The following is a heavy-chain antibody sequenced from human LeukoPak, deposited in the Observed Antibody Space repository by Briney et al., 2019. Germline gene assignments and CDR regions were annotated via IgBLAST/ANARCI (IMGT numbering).Heavy chain of an antibody. Sequence: GGSLRLSCAASGFTFSSYAMRWVRQAPGNGLEWVASINPEGSEKYSAGSVKGRFTISRDNAKSSLYLQMDSLRVEDTAFYYCARDLAYSRLDYWGQGVLVTVSS. D-gene: IGHD3-16*01. CDR1: GFTFSSYA. V-gene: IGHV3-7*01. CDR2: INPEGSEK. J-gene: IGHJ4*02. CDR3: ARDLAYSRLDY.